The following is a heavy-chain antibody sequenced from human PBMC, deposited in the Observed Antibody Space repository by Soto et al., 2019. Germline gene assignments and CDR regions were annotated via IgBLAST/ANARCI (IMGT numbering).Heavy chain of an antibody. V-gene: IGHV1-2*04. CDR2: INPNSGGT. J-gene: IGHJ4*02. CDR1: GYTFTGYY. CDR3: AGGLGEDYGDPFFDY. D-gene: IGHD4-17*01. Sequence: ASVKVSCKASGYTFTGYYMHWVRQAPGQGLEWMGWINPNSGGTNYAQKFQGWVTMTRDTSISTAYMELSRLRSDDTAVYYCAGGLGEDYGDPFFDYWGQGTLVTVSS.